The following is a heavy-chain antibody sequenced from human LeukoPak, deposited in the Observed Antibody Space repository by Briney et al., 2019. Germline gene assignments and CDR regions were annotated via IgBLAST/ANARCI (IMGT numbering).Heavy chain of an antibody. Sequence: PSETLSLTCTVSGGSISSYYWSWIRQPPGKGLEWIGYIYYSGSTNYNPSLKSRVTIPVDTSKNQFSLKLSSVTAADTAVYYCARGNYGDYDTYYFDYWGQGTLVTVSS. J-gene: IGHJ4*02. CDR2: IYYSGST. V-gene: IGHV4-59*01. CDR3: ARGNYGDYDTYYFDY. D-gene: IGHD4-17*01. CDR1: GGSISSYY.